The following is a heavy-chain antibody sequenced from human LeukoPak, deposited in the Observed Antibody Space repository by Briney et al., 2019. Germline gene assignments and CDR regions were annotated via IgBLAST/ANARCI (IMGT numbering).Heavy chain of an antibody. Sequence: GASVKVSCKASGGTFSSYAISWVRQAPGQGLEWMGGIIPIFGTANYAQKFQGRVTITTDESTSTAYMELSSLRSEDTAVYYCARDRQQWLVRDFDYWGQGTLVTVSS. J-gene: IGHJ4*02. CDR3: ARDRQQWLVRDFDY. CDR1: GGTFSSYA. CDR2: IIPIFGTA. V-gene: IGHV1-69*05. D-gene: IGHD6-19*01.